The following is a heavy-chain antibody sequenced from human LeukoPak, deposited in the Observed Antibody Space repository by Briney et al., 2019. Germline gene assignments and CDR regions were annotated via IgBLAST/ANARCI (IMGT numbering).Heavy chain of an antibody. CDR2: ISGSGIGT. CDR1: GFTFSNYA. Sequence: GGSLRLSCAASGFTFSNYAMSWVRQAPGKGLEWVSGISGSGIGTYYADSVKGRFTISRDNSKNTLYLQVNSLTAEDTAVYFCAGRHSISWFFDNWGQGTLVTVSS. D-gene: IGHD6-13*01. V-gene: IGHV3-23*01. CDR3: AGRHSISWFFDN. J-gene: IGHJ4*02.